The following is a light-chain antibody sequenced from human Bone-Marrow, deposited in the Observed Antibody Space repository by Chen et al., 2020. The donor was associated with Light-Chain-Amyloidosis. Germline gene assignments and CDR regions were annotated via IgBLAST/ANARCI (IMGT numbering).Light chain of an antibody. J-gene: IGLJ2*01. V-gene: IGLV1-47*01. CDR3: AAWDDSLNGVV. CDR1: SSNIGNNY. Sequence: QSVLTQPPSASGTPGPRVPIPCSGSSSNIGNNYVYWYQQVPRTAPKLLIYKNNQRPSGVPDRFSGSRSGTSASLAISGLRYEDDADYYCAAWDDSLNGVVFGGGTKLTVL. CDR2: KNN.